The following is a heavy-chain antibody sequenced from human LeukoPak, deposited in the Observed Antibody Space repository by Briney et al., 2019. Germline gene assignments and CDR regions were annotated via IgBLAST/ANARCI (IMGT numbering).Heavy chain of an antibody. D-gene: IGHD3-3*01. CDR2: IKQDGSEK. CDR1: GVTFSFYW. V-gene: IGHV3-7*01. Sequence: TGGTLTLSCDASGVTFSFYWMNSVRQAPGKGLEWVGNIKQDGSEKYYVDSVKGRFTTSRDNAKHSLYLQMNSLRADGTAVYYCARDPPGYDFWSGPLRWVDPWGQETLVTVSS. CDR3: ARDPPGYDFWSGPLRWVDP. J-gene: IGHJ5*02.